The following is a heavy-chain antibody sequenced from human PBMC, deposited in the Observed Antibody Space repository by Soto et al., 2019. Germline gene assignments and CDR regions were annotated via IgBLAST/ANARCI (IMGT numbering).Heavy chain of an antibody. CDR1: GGSISYEYYH. CDR3: ARGVLEWLLRDSYYYYMDV. V-gene: IGHV4-30-4*02. Sequence: PSETLSLTCTVSGGSISYEYYHWTWIRQSPGKGLEWIGYIHDTGSIIYNPSFKSRVTISVDTSNNQYSLKLSSVTAAGTAVYYCARGVLEWLLRDSYYYYMDVWGKGTTVTVSS. D-gene: IGHD3-3*01. J-gene: IGHJ6*03. CDR2: IHDTGSI.